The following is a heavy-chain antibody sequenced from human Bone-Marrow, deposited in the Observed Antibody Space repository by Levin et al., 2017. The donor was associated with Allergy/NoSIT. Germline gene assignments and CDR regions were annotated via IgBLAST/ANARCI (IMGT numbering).Heavy chain of an antibody. Sequence: PGGSLLLSFSSSGFPFRHYTMNWVRQAPGKGLEWVSCITSSGDSTYYADSVKGRFTISRDNAKNSLYLQLNRLRDDDTAMYYCARDHGRGYYDSSGYSGDHWGQGTLVTVSS. CDR2: ITSSGDST. D-gene: IGHD3-22*01. J-gene: IGHJ4*02. V-gene: IGHV3-48*02. CDR3: ARDHGRGYYDSSGYSGDH. CDR1: GFPFRHYT.